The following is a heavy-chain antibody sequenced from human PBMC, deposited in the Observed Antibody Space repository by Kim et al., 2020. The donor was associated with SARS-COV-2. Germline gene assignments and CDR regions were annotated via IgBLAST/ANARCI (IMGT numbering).Heavy chain of an antibody. CDR3: ARGHPLDY. J-gene: IGHJ4*02. CDR2: ISYSGNS. Sequence: SETLSLTCSVSGGSIRSGGKFWTWIRQHPAKGLEWIGYISYSGNSNYSPSLRSRVSISLQTSENQFSLELTSVTAADTAVYYCARGHPLDYWGQGIRVTV. CDR1: GGSIRSGGKF. V-gene: IGHV4-31*03.